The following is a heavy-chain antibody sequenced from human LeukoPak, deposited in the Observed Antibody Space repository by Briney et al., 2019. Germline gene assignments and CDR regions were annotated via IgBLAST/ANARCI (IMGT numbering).Heavy chain of an antibody. Sequence: PSETLSLTCTVSGGSISSYYWSWIRQPPGKGLEWVSAISGSGGSTYYADSVKGRFIISRDNSKNTLYLQLNSLRAEDTAVYYCAKVRPSYTASFYFDYWGQGTLVTAST. CDR2: ISGSGGST. CDR3: AKVRPSYTASFYFDY. J-gene: IGHJ4*02. V-gene: IGHV3-23*01. CDR1: GGSISSYY. D-gene: IGHD5-18*01.